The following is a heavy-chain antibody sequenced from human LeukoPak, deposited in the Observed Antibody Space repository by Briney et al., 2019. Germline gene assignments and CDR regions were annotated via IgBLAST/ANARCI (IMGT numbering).Heavy chain of an antibody. Sequence: SGGSLRLSCAASGFTFSSYGMSWVRQPPGKGLEWVSSIFQGGGEIHYADSVRGRFTISRDNSKSTLFLQMNSLRAEDSAIYYCATYRQVLLPFESWGQGTLVTVSS. CDR1: GFTFSSYG. D-gene: IGHD5-18*01. J-gene: IGHJ4*02. V-gene: IGHV3-23*01. CDR2: IFQGGGEI. CDR3: ATYRQVLLPFES.